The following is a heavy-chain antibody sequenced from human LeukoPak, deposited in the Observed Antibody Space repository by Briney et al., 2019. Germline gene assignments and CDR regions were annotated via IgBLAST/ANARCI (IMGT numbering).Heavy chain of an antibody. J-gene: IGHJ4*02. Sequence: GESLRLSCAASGFTFSNYGVHWVRQAPGMGLEWVAFIRSDGSIKYYADSVKGRFAIPRDNPKNTLYLQMNSLRAEDTAVYYCARGTARFDYWGQGTLVTVSS. CDR3: ARGTARFDY. CDR1: GFTFSNYG. CDR2: IRSDGSIK. V-gene: IGHV3-30*02.